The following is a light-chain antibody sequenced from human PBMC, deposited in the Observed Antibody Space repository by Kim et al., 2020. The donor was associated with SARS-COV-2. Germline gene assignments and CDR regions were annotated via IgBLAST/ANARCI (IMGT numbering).Light chain of an antibody. Sequence: GKTARITWGGNNIGNKSVHWYQQKPGQAPVLVIYYDSDRPSGIPERFSGSNSGNTATLTISRVEAGDEADYYCQVWDSSSDHPAWVFGGGTQLTVL. V-gene: IGLV3-21*04. CDR3: QVWDSSSDHPAWV. CDR1: NIGNKS. J-gene: IGLJ3*02. CDR2: YDS.